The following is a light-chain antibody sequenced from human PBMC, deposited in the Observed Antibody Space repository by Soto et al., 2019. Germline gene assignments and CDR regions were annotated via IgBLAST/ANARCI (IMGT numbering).Light chain of an antibody. CDR3: QQYYSHSPST. CDR1: QSVRNS. CDR2: DAS. J-gene: IGKJ1*01. V-gene: IGKV1-5*01. Sequence: IQMTQSPSTLSASVGDRVTFSCRASQSVRNSLAWYQQKPGRAPKLLISDASSLQSGVPSRFSGSGSGTDFTLTISILQPDDFATYYCQQYYSHSPSTFGQGTKVEI.